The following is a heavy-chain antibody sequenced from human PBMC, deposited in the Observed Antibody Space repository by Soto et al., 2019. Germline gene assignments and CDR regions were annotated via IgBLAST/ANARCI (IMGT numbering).Heavy chain of an antibody. CDR2: ITIRTRNV. CDR1: GFTISECS. D-gene: IGHD3-10*02. V-gene: IGHV3-48*02. J-gene: IGHJ4*01. Sequence: GGSLRLSCEASGFTISECSMNWVRQTPGKGLEWLAYITIRTRNVHYADSVRGRFTISADIAENSVILQMNSLRDEDSAVYFCVRDRDLYRDMFHADLWGQGTLVTGSS. CDR3: VRDRDLYRDMFHADL.